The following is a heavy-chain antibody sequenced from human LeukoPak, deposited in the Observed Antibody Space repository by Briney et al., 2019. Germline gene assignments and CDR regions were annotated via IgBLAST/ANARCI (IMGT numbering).Heavy chain of an antibody. D-gene: IGHD1-26*01. CDR2: ISGSGGST. J-gene: IGHJ4*02. CDR1: GFTFSSYA. CDR3: AKAPVGATGHFDY. Sequence: PGGSLRLSCAASGFTFSSYAVSWVRQAPGKGLEWVSAISGSGGSTYYADSVKGRFTISRDNSKNTLYLQMNSLRAEDTAVYYCAKAPVGATGHFDYWGQGTLVTVSS. V-gene: IGHV3-23*01.